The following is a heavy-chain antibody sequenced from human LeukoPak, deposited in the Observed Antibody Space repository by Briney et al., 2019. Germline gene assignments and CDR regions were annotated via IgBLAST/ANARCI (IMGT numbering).Heavy chain of an antibody. V-gene: IGHV3-53*01. Sequence: PGGSLRLSRAASGFTVSSNYMSWVRQAPGKGLEWVSVIYSGGSTYYADAVKGRFTISRDNSKNTLYLQMNSLRAEDTAVYYCARGDGSGWYIVSDYYYYGMDVWGQGTTVTVSS. CDR1: GFTVSSNY. J-gene: IGHJ6*02. D-gene: IGHD6-19*01. CDR3: ARGDGSGWYIVSDYYYYGMDV. CDR2: IYSGGST.